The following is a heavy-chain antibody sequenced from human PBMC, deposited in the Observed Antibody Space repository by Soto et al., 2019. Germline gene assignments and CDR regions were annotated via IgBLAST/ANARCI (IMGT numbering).Heavy chain of an antibody. CDR3: AKVGRIAGAGYYYYGMEV. CDR1: GFTFSSFV. CDR2: ISYDGSNK. D-gene: IGHD6-13*01. Sequence: GSLRLSCAASGFTFSSFVLHWVRQAPGKGLKWVAVISYDGSNKYYADSVKGRFTISRDNSKNTLNPQMNSLRADDTAVYYCAKVGRIAGAGYYYYGMEVWGQGTSVTASS. V-gene: IGHV3-30*18. J-gene: IGHJ6*01.